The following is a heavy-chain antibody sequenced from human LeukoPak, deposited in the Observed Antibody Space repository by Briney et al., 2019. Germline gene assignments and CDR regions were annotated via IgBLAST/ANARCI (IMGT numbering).Heavy chain of an antibody. J-gene: IGHJ4*02. D-gene: IGHD1-26*01. CDR3: AREADSSGSYYFDY. CDR1: GYTFTVYY. Sequence: ASVKVSCKASGYTFTVYYMHWVRQAPGQGLEWMGWINPNSGGTNYAQKFQGRVTMTRDTSISTAYMELSRLRSDDTAVYYCAREADSSGSYYFDYWGQGTLVTVSS. CDR2: INPNSGGT. V-gene: IGHV1-2*02.